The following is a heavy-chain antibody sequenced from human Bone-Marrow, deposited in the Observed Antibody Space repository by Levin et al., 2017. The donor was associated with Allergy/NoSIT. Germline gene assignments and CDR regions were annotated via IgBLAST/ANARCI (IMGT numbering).Heavy chain of an antibody. D-gene: IGHD6-19*01. Sequence: GGSLRLSCAASGFTFNTSPMHWVRQAPGKGLEWLAVLSFDGSTEHYADSVKGRFTIFRDTSTTSLYLQMKSLTPEDTAVYYCARPLMSGFSNGWYFDSWGQGTLVTVSS. J-gene: IGHJ4*02. CDR1: GFTFNTSP. V-gene: IGHV3-30-3*01. CDR2: LSFDGSTE. CDR3: ARPLMSGFSNGWYFDS.